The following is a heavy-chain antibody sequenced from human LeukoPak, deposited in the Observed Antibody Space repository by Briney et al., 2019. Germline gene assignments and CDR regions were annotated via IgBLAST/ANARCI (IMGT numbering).Heavy chain of an antibody. V-gene: IGHV5-51*01. CDR3: ARHYDYVWGSYRYTLDY. D-gene: IGHD3-16*02. J-gene: IGHJ4*02. CDR2: IYPGDSDT. CDR1: GYSFTSYW. Sequence: SGESLKTSCKGSGYSFTSYWIGWVRPMPGKVLEWMGIIYPGDSDTRYSPSFQGQVTISADKSISTAYLQWSSLKASDTAMYYCARHYDYVWGSYRYTLDYWGQGTLVTVSS.